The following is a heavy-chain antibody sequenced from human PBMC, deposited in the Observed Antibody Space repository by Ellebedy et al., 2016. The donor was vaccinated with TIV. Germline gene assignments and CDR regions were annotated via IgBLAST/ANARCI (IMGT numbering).Heavy chain of an antibody. D-gene: IGHD4-17*01. CDR2: INAGNGNT. J-gene: IGHJ4*02. CDR3: ARDWETTGFDS. V-gene: IGHV1-3*01. Sequence: ASVKVSXKASRYTFTSYAMHWVRQAPGQRLEWMGWINAGNGNTKYSQNFQGRVTITRDTSASTAYMELSSLRSEDTAVYYCARDWETTGFDSWGQGTLVTVSS. CDR1: RYTFTSYA.